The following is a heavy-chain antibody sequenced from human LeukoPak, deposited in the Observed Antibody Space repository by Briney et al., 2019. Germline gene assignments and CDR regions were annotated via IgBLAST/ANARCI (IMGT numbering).Heavy chain of an antibody. J-gene: IGHJ3*02. CDR3: ARPDTRGYTSTFDI. Sequence: GESLKISCKGSGYSFTSYWIGWVRQMPGKGLEWMGSIYPGDSDTRYSPSFQGQVTISVDKSISTVYLQWSSLKASDTAIYYCARPDTRGYTSTFDIWGQGTMVTVSS. CDR1: GYSFTSYW. D-gene: IGHD5-24*01. V-gene: IGHV5-51*01. CDR2: IYPGDSDT.